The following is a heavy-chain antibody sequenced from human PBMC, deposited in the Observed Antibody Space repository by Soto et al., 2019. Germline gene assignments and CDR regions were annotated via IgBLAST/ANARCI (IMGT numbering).Heavy chain of an antibody. CDR2: ISAYNGNT. Sequence: QVQLVQSGAEVKKPGASVKVSCKASGYTFTSYGISWVRQAPGQGLEWMGWISAYNGNTNYAQKLQGRVTMTTDTSTTTAYMGLRSMRSDDTAVYYCARDWETTVTTQPDYWGQGTLVTVSS. CDR1: GYTFTSYG. D-gene: IGHD4-17*01. V-gene: IGHV1-18*01. CDR3: ARDWETTVTTQPDY. J-gene: IGHJ4*02.